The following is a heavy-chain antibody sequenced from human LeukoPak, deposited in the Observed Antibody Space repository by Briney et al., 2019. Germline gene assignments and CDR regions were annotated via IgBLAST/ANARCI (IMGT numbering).Heavy chain of an antibody. CDR1: GDSISSYY. CDR2: IYYTGTT. V-gene: IGHV4-59*01. D-gene: IGHD6-13*01. CDR3: ARGDSRWSTHFIFKS. Sequence: PSETLSLTCTVSGDSISSYYWSWIRQPPGKGLEWIGYIYYTGTTNYNPSLKSRVTISVDTSKNQFSPKLNSVTAADTAVYFCARGDSRWSTHFIFKSWGQGTLVTVSS. J-gene: IGHJ5*02.